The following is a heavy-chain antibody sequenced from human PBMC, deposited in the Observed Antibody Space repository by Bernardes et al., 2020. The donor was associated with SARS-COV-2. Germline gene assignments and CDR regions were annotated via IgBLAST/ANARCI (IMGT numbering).Heavy chain of an antibody. CDR3: ARRGSVLLWFGELSEGGYFDY. J-gene: IGHJ4*02. D-gene: IGHD3-10*01. CDR1: GRSISSSSYY. V-gene: IGHV4-39*01. CDR2: IYYSRST. Sequence: SQSLSLTCTVSGRSISSSSYYWGWIRQPPGKGREWIGSIYYSRSTYYNPSLKSRVTISVDTSKNQFSLKLSSVTAAATAVYYCARRGSVLLWFGELSEGGYFDYWGQGTLVTVSS.